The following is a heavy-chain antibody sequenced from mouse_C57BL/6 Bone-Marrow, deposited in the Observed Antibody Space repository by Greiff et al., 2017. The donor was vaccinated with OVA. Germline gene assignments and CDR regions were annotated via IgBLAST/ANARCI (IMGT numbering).Heavy chain of an antibody. Sequence: DVQLVESGGGLVKPGGSLKLSCAASGFTFSSYAMSWVRQTPEKRLEWVATISDGGSYTYYPDNVKGRFTIYRDNAKNNLYLQMSHLKSEDTAMYYCAKNDYGSSGGYFDVWGTGTTVTGSA. J-gene: IGHJ1*03. D-gene: IGHD1-1*01. CDR1: GFTFSSYA. CDR2: ISDGGSYT. V-gene: IGHV5-4*01. CDR3: AKNDYGSSGGYFDV.